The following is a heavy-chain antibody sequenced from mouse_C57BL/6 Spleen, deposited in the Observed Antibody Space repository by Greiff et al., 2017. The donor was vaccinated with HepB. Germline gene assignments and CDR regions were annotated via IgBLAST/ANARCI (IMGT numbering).Heavy chain of an antibody. V-gene: IGHV1-39*01. CDR3: ARSDYYGSSYGFAY. CDR2: INPNYGTT. J-gene: IGHJ3*01. D-gene: IGHD1-1*01. Sequence: VQLQQSGPELVKPGASVKISCKASGYSFTDYNMNWVKQSNGKSLEWIGVINPNYGTTSYNQKFKGKATLTVAQSSSTAYMQLNSLTSEDSAVYYCARSDYYGSSYGFAYWGQGTLVTVSA. CDR1: GYSFTDYN.